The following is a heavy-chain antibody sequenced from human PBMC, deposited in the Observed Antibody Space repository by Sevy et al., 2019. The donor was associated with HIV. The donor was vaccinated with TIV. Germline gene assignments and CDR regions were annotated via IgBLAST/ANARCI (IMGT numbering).Heavy chain of an antibody. D-gene: IGHD3-22*01. Sequence: GGYLRLSCAASGFTFSSYAMSWVRQAPGKGLEWVSAISGSGGSTYYADSVKGRFTISRYNSKNTLYLQMNSLRAEDTAVYYCAKGSYDSSRYYPPLFDYWGQGTLVTVSS. V-gene: IGHV3-23*01. CDR1: GFTFSSYA. J-gene: IGHJ4*02. CDR2: ISGSGGST. CDR3: AKGSYDSSRYYPPLFDY.